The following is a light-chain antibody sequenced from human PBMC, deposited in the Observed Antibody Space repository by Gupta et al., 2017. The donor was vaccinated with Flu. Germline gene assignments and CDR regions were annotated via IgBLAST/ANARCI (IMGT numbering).Light chain of an antibody. CDR3: QSFDNSASYV. V-gene: IGLV1-40*01. CDR1: TSNIGARYD. Sequence: QSVLTQPPSVSGAPGQRVTISCTGSTSNIGARYDVHWYQQVPGKAPKLLIYGNNNRPSGVPDRFSGSKSGTSASLAITGLQPEDEADYYCQSFDNSASYVFGSGTTVIVL. J-gene: IGLJ1*01. CDR2: GNN.